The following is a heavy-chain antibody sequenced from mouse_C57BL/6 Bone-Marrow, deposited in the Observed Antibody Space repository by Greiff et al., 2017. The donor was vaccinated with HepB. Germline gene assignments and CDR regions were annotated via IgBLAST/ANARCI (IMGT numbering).Heavy chain of an antibody. J-gene: IGHJ1*03. Sequence: VQLQQSGPVLVKPGASVKMSCKASGYTFTDYYMNWVKQSHGKSLEWIGVINPYNGGTSYNQKFKGKATLTVDKSSSTAYMELNSLTSEDSAVYYCAREPRWYFDVWGTGTTVTVSS. CDR2: INPYNGGT. CDR1: GYTFTDYY. V-gene: IGHV1-19*01. CDR3: AREPRWYFDV.